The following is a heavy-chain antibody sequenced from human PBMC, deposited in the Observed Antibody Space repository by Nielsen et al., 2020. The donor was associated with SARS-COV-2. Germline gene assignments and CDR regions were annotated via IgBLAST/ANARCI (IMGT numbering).Heavy chain of an antibody. CDR2: IYYSGST. CDR1: GGSISSGGYY. CDR3: ARGVVATTFDY. D-gene: IGHD5-12*01. J-gene: IGHJ4*02. Sequence: SETLSLTCTVSGGSISSGGYYWSWIRQHPGKGLEWIGYIYYSGSTYYNPSLKSRVTILVDTSKNQFSLKLSSVTAADTAVYYCARGVVATTFDYWGQGTLVTVSS. V-gene: IGHV4-31*03.